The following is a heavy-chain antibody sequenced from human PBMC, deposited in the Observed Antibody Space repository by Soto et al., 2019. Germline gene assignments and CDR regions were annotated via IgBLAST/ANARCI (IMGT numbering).Heavy chain of an antibody. CDR3: AARGNYGDYGHYYYGLDV. J-gene: IGHJ6*02. Sequence: SVKVSCKASGGTFSSYAISWVRQAPGQGLEWMGGIIPIFGTANYAQKFQGRVTITADKSTSTAYMALSSLRSEDTAVYYCAARGNYGDYGHYYYGLDVWGQGTTVTVSS. V-gene: IGHV1-69*06. CDR2: IIPIFGTA. D-gene: IGHD4-17*01. CDR1: GGTFSSYA.